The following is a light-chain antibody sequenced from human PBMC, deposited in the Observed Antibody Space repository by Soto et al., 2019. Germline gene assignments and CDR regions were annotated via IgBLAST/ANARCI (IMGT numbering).Light chain of an antibody. V-gene: IGKV1-5*01. CDR2: HAS. CDR1: QSISNW. Sequence: IRLTQAAAPLRASVGDRVTINCRASQSISNWLAWYHTKPGTAPKLLIYHASTLESGVPSRFSGSGSGTEFTLTISSMPPDDFATYYCQQYMSYSFGQGTKVDIK. CDR3: QQYMSYS. J-gene: IGKJ1*01.